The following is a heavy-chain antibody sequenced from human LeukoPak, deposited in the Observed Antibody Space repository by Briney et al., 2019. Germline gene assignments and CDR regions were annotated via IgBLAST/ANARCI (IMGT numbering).Heavy chain of an antibody. D-gene: IGHD6-6*01. V-gene: IGHV3-11*04. CDR3: TRDPRHFDS. CDR2: ISGSGHDI. CDR1: GFTFSDSY. Sequence: GGSLRLSCAASGFTFSDSYMTWVRQAPGKGVEWVAYISGSGHDINYSDSVKGRFTISRDNAKNSLYLQMSSLRVEDTAVYYCTRDPRHFDSCGQGTLVTVSS. J-gene: IGHJ5*01.